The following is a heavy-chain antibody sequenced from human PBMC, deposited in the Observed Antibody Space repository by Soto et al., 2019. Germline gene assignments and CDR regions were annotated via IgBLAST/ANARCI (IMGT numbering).Heavy chain of an antibody. J-gene: IGHJ4*02. CDR3: GSVRVWGLGPDY. Sequence: QVLLVESGGGVVQPGRSLRLSCVASGFTFSTCGMHWLRQAPGKGLEWVAVISNDGRDIYYTDSVKGRFTISRDNSINTLYLRMNSLRSEDTAVYYCGSVRVWGLGPDYWGQGTLVTVSP. CDR1: GFTFSTCG. D-gene: IGHD1-26*01. V-gene: IGHV3-30*03. CDR2: ISNDGRDI.